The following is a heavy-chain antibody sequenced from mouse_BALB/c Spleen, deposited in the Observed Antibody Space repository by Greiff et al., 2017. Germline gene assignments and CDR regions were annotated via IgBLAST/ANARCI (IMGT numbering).Heavy chain of an antibody. CDR1: GYTFTDYY. V-gene: IGHV1-77*01. Sequence: VQLQQSGAELARPGASVKLSCTASGYTFTDYYINWVKQRTGQGLEWIGEIYPGSGNTYYNEKFKGKATLTADKSSSTAYMQLSSLTSEDSAVYFCSRKDDYERGYAMDYWGQGTSVTVSS. CDR2: IYPGSGNT. J-gene: IGHJ4*01. CDR3: SRKDDYERGYAMDY. D-gene: IGHD2-4*01.